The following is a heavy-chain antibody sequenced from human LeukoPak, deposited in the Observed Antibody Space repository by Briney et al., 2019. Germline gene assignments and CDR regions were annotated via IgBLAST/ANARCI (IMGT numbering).Heavy chain of an antibody. J-gene: IGHJ3*02. CDR1: GFTFSSYS. D-gene: IGHD3-22*01. V-gene: IGHV3-21*01. CDR3: ARDSTYYYDSSGYYWEESGAFDI. CDR2: SSSSSSYI. Sequence: GGSLRLSCAGSGFTFSSYSMNWVRQAPGKGLEWVSSSSSSSSYIYYADSVKGRFTISRDNAKNSLYLQMNSLRAEDTAVYYCARDSTYYYDSSGYYWEESGAFDIWGQGTMVTVSS.